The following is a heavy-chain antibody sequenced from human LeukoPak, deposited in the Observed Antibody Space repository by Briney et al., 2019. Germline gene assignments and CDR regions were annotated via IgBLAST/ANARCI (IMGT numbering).Heavy chain of an antibody. CDR3: ASTRTLTGPTYY. D-gene: IGHD3-9*01. Sequence: SVKVSCKASGGTFKTFAISWVRQAPGQGLEWMGGVIPIFGPPNYAQKFQGRVTITADESTSTACMELSSLRSEDTGLYYCASTRTLTGPTYYWGQGTLVTVSS. J-gene: IGHJ4*02. CDR2: VIPIFGPP. V-gene: IGHV1-69*13. CDR1: GGTFKTFA.